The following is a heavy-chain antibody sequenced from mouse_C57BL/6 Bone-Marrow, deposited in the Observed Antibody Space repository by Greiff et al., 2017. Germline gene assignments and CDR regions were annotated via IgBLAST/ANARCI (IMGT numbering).Heavy chain of an antibody. V-gene: IGHV1-69*01. CDR3: ARRGKGNPYFDY. Sequence: VQLQQPGAELVMPGASVKLSCKASGYTFTSYWMHWVKQRPGQGLEWIGEIDPSDSYTNYNQKFKGKSTLTVDKSSSTAYLQLSSLTSEDAAVDYCARRGKGNPYFDYWGQGTTLTVAS. CDR2: IDPSDSYT. D-gene: IGHD2-1*01. CDR1: GYTFTSYW. J-gene: IGHJ2*01.